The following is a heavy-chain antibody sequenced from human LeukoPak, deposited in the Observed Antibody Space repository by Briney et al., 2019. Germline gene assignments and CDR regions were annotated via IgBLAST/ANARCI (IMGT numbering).Heavy chain of an antibody. J-gene: IGHJ5*01. CDR1: GFTFTSYG. Sequence: GGSLRLSCAASGFTFTSYGMTWVRQAPGKGLEWVSAIGMNGVATYYADSVKGRFTISRDNSQNTLYLQMSSLRAEDTALYYCAKGLRNFDSCGQGTLVTVSS. V-gene: IGHV3-23*01. D-gene: IGHD3-16*01. CDR2: IGMNGVAT. CDR3: AKGLRNFDS.